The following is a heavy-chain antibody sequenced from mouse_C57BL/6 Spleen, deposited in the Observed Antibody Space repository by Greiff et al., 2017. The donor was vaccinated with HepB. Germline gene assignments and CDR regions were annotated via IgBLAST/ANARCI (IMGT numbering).Heavy chain of an antibody. Sequence: VQLQQPGAELVKPGASVKLSCKASGYTFTSYWMHWVKQRPGQGLEWIGMIHPNSGSTNYNEKFKSKATLTVDKSSSTAYMQLSSLTSEDSAVYYCARAFTTVVAGDYWGQGTTLTVSS. CDR1: GYTFTSYW. CDR3: ARAFTTVVAGDY. V-gene: IGHV1-64*01. J-gene: IGHJ2*01. D-gene: IGHD1-1*01. CDR2: IHPNSGST.